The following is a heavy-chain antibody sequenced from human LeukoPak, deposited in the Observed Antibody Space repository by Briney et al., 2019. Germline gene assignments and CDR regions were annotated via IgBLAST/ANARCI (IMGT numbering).Heavy chain of an antibody. CDR2: INGNGGST. CDR1: GFTFSSYW. Sequence: GGSLRLSCAASGFTFSSYWMHWVRQAPGKGLEWVSGINGNGGSTYNADSVKGRFTISRDNSKDTLYLQMNSLRAEDMAVYYCAKGGLVHPLHIWGQGTMVTVSS. J-gene: IGHJ3*02. D-gene: IGHD3/OR15-3a*01. CDR3: AKGGLVHPLHI. V-gene: IGHV3-23*01.